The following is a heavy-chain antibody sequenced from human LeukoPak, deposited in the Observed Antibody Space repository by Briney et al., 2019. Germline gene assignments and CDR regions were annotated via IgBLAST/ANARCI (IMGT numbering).Heavy chain of an antibody. CDR1: GYTFTSYY. D-gene: IGHD6-13*01. V-gene: IGHV1-2*02. CDR2: INPNSGGT. J-gene: IGHJ4*02. Sequence: GASVKVSCKASGYTFTSYYMHWVRQAPGQGLEWMGWINPNSGGTNYAQKFEGRVTVTRDTSISTAYMELSRLRSDDTAVYYCARVGSVAAAGTGGVYWGQGTLVTVSS. CDR3: ARVGSVAAAGTGGVY.